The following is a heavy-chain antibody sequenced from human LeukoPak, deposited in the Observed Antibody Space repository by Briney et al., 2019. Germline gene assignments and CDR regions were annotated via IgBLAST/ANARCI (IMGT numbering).Heavy chain of an antibody. V-gene: IGHV6-1*01. D-gene: IGHD1-26*01. CDR2: THYVSKWYN. CDR3: AREGGPLNWFDP. CDR1: GDSVSSNSAA. J-gene: IGHJ5*02. Sequence: QTPSLTCAISGDSVSSNSAAWNWIRQSPSRGLEWLGRTHYVSKWYNDHAVSVKSRITIKPDTSKNQFSLQLNSVTPEDTAVYYCAREGGPLNWFDPWGQGTLV.